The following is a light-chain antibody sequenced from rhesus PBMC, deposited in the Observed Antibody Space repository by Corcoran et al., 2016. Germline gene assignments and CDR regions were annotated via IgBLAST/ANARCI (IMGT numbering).Light chain of an antibody. CDR3: QQGYNTPYS. V-gene: IGKV1-18*01. CDR2: AAS. CDR1: QGISSW. J-gene: IGKJ2*01. Sequence: DIQMTQSPSSLSASVGDKVTITCRASQGISSWLAWYQQNPGKAPKLLIYAASSLKSGVPSRFSGSGSGTDYTLTSSSLQPEDFATYYCQQGYNTPYSFGQGTKVEIK.